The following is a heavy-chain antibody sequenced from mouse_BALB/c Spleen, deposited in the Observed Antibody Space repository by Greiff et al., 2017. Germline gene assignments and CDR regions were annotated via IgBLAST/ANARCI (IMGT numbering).Heavy chain of an antibody. CDR3: AGTSGVTPYYAVDY. CDR2: IYPGDGDT. CDR1: GYTFTSYW. D-gene: IGHD2-5*01. Sequence: VQLQQPGAELVRPGASVKLSCKASGYTFTSYWMNWVKQRPGQGLEWIGKIYPGDGDTNYNGKFKDKATLTADKSSSTAYMHLSSLTSEDSAVYFCAGTSGVTPYYAVDYWGQGTTVTVSS. J-gene: IGHJ4*01. V-gene: IGHV1-80*01.